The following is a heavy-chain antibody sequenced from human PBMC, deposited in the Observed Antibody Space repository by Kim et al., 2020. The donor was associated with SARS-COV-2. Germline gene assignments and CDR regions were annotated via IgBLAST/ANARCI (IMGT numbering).Heavy chain of an antibody. D-gene: IGHD6-19*01. CDR1: GGSITNISYY. CDR2: FYYLGNT. CDR3: ARHIERGGYSSGSY. J-gene: IGHJ4*02. Sequence: SETLSLTCTVSGGSITNISYYWGWIRQPPGKGLGWIGSFYYLGNTYYNASLKSRVIISVDTSKNQFSLKLSSVSAADTALYYCARHIERGGYSSGSYWGQGTLVTVSS. V-gene: IGHV4-39*01.